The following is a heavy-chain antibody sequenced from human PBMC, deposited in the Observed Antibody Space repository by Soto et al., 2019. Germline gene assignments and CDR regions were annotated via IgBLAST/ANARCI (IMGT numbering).Heavy chain of an antibody. V-gene: IGHV3-11*01. J-gene: IGHJ4*02. D-gene: IGHD1-26*01. CDR2: IDSSGTTI. Sequence: QVQLVESGGGLVKPGGSLRLSCAASGFTFNDYYMSWIRQAPGKGLEWISYIDSSGTTIYYTDSVKGRVTISRDNAKNSLYLQMNSLRADDTAVYYCERDRAWAGYWGQGTLVTVSS. CDR3: ERDRAWAGY. CDR1: GFTFNDYY.